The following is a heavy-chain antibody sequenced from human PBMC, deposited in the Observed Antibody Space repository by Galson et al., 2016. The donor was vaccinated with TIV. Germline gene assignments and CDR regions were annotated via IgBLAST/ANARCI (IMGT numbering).Heavy chain of an antibody. J-gene: IGHJ6*02. CDR1: GDSISSNNW. CDR2: IYHSGTT. V-gene: IGHV4-4*02. CDR3: AKSYCDTLTGPVDYDYGFDV. Sequence: ETLSLTCDVSGDSISSNNWWNWVRQPPGKGLEWIGEIYHSGTTKYNPSLKSRVIISVDKSKNQFSLKMNSVTAADTAVYYCAKSYCDTLTGPVDYDYGFDVWGQGTSVTVS. D-gene: IGHD3-9*01.